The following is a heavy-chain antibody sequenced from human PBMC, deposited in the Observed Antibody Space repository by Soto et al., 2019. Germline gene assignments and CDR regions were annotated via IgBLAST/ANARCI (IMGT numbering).Heavy chain of an antibody. CDR2: IYPGDSDT. CDR3: ARCRQWLVTTHPDAFDI. CDR1: GYSFTSYW. D-gene: IGHD6-19*01. Sequence: GESLKISCKGSGYSFTSYWIGWVRQMPGKGLEWMGIIYPGDSDTRYSPSFQGQVTISADKSISTAYLQWSSLKASDTAMYYCARCRQWLVTTHPDAFDIWGQGTMFTVS. V-gene: IGHV5-51*01. J-gene: IGHJ3*02.